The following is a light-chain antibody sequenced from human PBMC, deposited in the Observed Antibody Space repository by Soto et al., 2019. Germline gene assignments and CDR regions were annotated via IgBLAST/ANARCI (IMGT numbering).Light chain of an antibody. V-gene: IGLV2-18*02. CDR3: SSYTSSSTLV. J-gene: IGLJ2*01. Sequence: QSALTQPPSVSGSPGQSVTISCTGTSSDVGSYNRVSWYQQPPGTAPKLMIFEVSNRPSGVPDRFSGSKSGNTASLTISGLQAADEADYYFSSYTSSSTLVFGGGTKLTVL. CDR1: SSDVGSYNR. CDR2: EVS.